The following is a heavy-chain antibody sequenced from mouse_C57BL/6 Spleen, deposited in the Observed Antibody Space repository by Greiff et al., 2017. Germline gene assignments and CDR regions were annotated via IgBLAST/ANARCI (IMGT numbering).Heavy chain of an antibody. V-gene: IGHV1-50*01. CDR1: GYTFTSYW. CDR2: IDPSDSYT. J-gene: IGHJ2*01. CDR3: ARGEGEADY. Sequence: VQLQQPGAELVKPGASVKLSCKASGYTFTSYWMQWVKQRPGQGLEWIGEIDPSDSYTNYNQKFKGKATLTVDTSSSTAYMQLSSLTSEDSAVYYCARGEGEADYWGQGTTLTVSS.